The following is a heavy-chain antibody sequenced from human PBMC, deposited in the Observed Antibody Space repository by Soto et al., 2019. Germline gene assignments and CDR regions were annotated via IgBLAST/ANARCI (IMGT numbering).Heavy chain of an antibody. CDR1: GDSVSSNSAA. V-gene: IGHV6-1*01. CDR2: TYYRSKWYN. J-gene: IGHJ4*02. Sequence: SQTLSLTCAISGDSVSSNSAAWNWIRQSPSRGLEWLGRTYYRSKWYNDYAVSMKSRIIITPDTSKNQFSLQLNSVTPEDTAVYYCARELGFSTTIDYWGQGTLVTVSS. D-gene: IGHD5-18*01. CDR3: ARELGFSTTIDY.